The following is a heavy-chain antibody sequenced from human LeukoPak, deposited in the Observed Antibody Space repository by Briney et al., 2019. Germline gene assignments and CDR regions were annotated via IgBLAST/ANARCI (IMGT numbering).Heavy chain of an antibody. CDR2: IYSSGTT. CDR3: AREGGSYDSSGYYSLHYYFDY. CDR1: GGSISSSSYY. J-gene: IGHJ4*02. V-gene: IGHV4-61*02. Sequence: SETLSLTCTVSGGSISSSSYYWGWIRQPAGKGLEWIGRIYSSGTTIYNPSLKSRVTISVDTSKNQFSLKMSSVTAADTAVYYCAREGGSYDSSGYYSLHYYFDYWGQGTLVTVSS. D-gene: IGHD3-22*01.